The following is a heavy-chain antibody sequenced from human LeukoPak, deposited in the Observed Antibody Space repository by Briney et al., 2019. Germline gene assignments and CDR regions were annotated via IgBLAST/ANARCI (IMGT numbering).Heavy chain of an antibody. CDR3: ARGLPNYYGMDV. CDR2: ISWNSGNI. Sequence: GRSLRLSCAASGFTFDDYAMHWVRQAPGKGLEWVSGISWNSGNIGYADSVKGRFTISRDNAKNTVYLQMNSLRTEDTAVYYCARGLPNYYGMDVWGQGTTVTVSS. CDR1: GFTFDDYA. J-gene: IGHJ6*02. V-gene: IGHV3-9*01.